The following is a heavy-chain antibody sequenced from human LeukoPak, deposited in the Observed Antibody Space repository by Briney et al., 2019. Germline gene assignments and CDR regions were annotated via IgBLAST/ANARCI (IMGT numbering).Heavy chain of an antibody. V-gene: IGHV3-11*01. Sequence: GGSLRLSCEASGFTFSDYFMSWIRQAPGKGLEWVSYISGSGGTINYADSVKGRFTISRDNAENSLYLQMNSLRAEDTAVYYCARVGRGYSIDYWGQGTQVTVSS. CDR1: GFTFSDYF. D-gene: IGHD3-22*01. J-gene: IGHJ4*02. CDR3: ARVGRGYSIDY. CDR2: ISGSGGTI.